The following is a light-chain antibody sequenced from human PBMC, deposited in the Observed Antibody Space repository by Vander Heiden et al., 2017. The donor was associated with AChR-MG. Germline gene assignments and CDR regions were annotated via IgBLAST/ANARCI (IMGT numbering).Light chain of an antibody. J-gene: IGKJ2*01. V-gene: IGKV3-15*01. CDR2: GAS. Sequence: EIVMTQSPGTLSVSPGERATLSCRASQNIKDNLAWFQQKPGQAPRLLIYGASNRATGIPPRFSGSGSGTEFTLTISSLQSEDFAVYYCQQYNNWPPLYTFGQGTKVEIK. CDR1: QNIKDN. CDR3: QQYNNWPPLYT.